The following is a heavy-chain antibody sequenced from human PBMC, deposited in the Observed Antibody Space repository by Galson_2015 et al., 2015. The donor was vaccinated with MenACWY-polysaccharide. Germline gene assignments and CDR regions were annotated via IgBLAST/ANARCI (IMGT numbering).Heavy chain of an antibody. Sequence: SLRLSCAASGFTFTSYAMSWVRQAPGKGLEWVSAIRSSGTNTYYADSVKGRFTISRDNSKNALYLQMNSLRAEDTAVYYCVKAHETSGWNRGPGYWGQGTLVTASS. D-gene: IGHD6-19*01. CDR1: GFTFTSYA. CDR3: VKAHETSGWNRGPGY. V-gene: IGHV3-23*01. CDR2: IRSSGTNT. J-gene: IGHJ4*02.